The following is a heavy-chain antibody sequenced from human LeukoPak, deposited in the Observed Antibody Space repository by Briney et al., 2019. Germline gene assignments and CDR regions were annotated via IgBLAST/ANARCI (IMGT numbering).Heavy chain of an antibody. CDR1: AGSINNYY. Sequence: SETLSLTCTVSAGSINNYYWSWIRQPPGKGLEWIGYIYYSGSTNYNPSLKSRVTISVDTSKKQVSLNLSSVTAADTAVYYCARVTARYVGMDVWGQGTTVTVSS. CDR2: IYYSGST. J-gene: IGHJ6*02. V-gene: IGHV4-59*01. CDR3: ARVTARYVGMDV. D-gene: IGHD6-6*01.